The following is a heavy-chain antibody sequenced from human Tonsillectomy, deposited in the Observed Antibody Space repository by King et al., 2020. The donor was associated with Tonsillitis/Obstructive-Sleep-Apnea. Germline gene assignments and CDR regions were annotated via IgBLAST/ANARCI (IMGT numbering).Heavy chain of an antibody. CDR2: IRSKANTYAT. Sequence: VQLVESGGGLVQPGGSLKLSCAASGFSFSGSAMHWVRQASGKGLEWVGRIRSKANTYATAYAASVKGRFTISRDDSKNTAYLQMNSLKTEDTAGYYCTTRYCSGGSCFDAFNIWGQGTMVTVSS. CDR1: GFSFSGSA. V-gene: IGHV3-73*01. CDR3: TTRYCSGGSCFDAFNI. J-gene: IGHJ3*02. D-gene: IGHD2-15*01.